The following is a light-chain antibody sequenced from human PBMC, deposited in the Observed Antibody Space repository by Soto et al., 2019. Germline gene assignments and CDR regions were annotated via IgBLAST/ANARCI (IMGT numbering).Light chain of an antibody. Sequence: IVLTQSPATLSLSPGESATLSCRASQSVSSYLAWYQQKPGQAPRLLIYDASNRATGIPARFSGSGSGTDFTLTISSLEPEDFAVYYCQQRSNWPRTFGQGTKVDIK. CDR2: DAS. V-gene: IGKV3-11*01. CDR1: QSVSSY. J-gene: IGKJ2*01. CDR3: QQRSNWPRT.